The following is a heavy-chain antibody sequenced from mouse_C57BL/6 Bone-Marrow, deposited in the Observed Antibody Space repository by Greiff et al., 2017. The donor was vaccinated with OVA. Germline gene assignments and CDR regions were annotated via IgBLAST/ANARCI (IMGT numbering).Heavy chain of an antibody. Sequence: SGAELVRPGASVTLSCKASGYTFTDYEMHWVKQTPVHGLEWIGAIDPETGGTAYNQKFKGKAILTADKSSSTAYMELRSLTSEDSAVYYCTRDDYDYYAMDYWGQGTSVTVSS. J-gene: IGHJ4*01. CDR2: IDPETGGT. V-gene: IGHV1-15*01. CDR1: GYTFTDYE. CDR3: TRDDYDYYAMDY. D-gene: IGHD2-4*01.